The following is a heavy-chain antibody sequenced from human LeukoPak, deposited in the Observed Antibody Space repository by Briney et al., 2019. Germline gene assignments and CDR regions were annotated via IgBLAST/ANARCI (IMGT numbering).Heavy chain of an antibody. Sequence: GGSLRLSCAASGFTFSSYSMNWVRQAPGKGLEWVSSISSSSSYIYYADSVKGRFTISRDNAKDSLYLQMNSLRAEDTAVYYCAGDEVLWFGELLSPPYGMDVWGQGTTVTVSS. CDR3: AGDEVLWFGELLSPPYGMDV. CDR2: ISSSSSYI. D-gene: IGHD3-10*01. J-gene: IGHJ6*02. CDR1: GFTFSSYS. V-gene: IGHV3-21*01.